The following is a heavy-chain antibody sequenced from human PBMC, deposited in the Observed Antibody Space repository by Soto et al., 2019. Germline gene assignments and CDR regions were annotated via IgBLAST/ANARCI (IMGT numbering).Heavy chain of an antibody. J-gene: IGHJ4*02. V-gene: IGHV4-59*01. CDR1: XXXXXXXX. Sequence: QVQLQESGPGLVKPSETLSLTCTVSXXXXXXXXXXXXXXXXXXXXXWVGFIYYSGRTTYNPSLKSRVTIXXXXXXXXXXLXXXXXXXXXXXVXYCAXGTXXXXXYTSFDYWGQGTLVTVSS. CDR2: IYYSGRT. D-gene: IGHD1-1*01. CDR3: AXGTXXXXXYTSFDY.